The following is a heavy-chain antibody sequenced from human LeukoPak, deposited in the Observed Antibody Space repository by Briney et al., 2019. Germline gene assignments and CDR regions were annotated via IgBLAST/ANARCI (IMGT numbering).Heavy chain of an antibody. Sequence: PSETLSLTCTVSGGSISSIIYYWGWIRQPPGKGLEWIGSIYYSGSTYYNPSLKSRVTISIDTSNNQFSLKLSSVTAADTAVYYCATRHLTYYYGSGSYFYFDYWGQGTLVTVSS. D-gene: IGHD3-10*01. V-gene: IGHV4-39*07. CDR2: IYYSGST. J-gene: IGHJ4*02. CDR1: GGSISSIIYY. CDR3: ATRHLTYYYGSGSYFYFDY.